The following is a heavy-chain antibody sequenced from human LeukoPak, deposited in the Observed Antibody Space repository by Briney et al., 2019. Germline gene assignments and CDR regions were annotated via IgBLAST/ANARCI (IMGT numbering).Heavy chain of an antibody. D-gene: IGHD3-9*01. Sequence: GGSLRLSCTASGFPFNAYALAWVRQAPGKGLEWVSAIRASGKDTYYADSVKGRFIISRDNSRDTLFLQMSSLTVEDTALYYCAKRGVTGYPKRAAFDVWGRGTMVSVSS. CDR2: IRASGKDT. V-gene: IGHV3-23*01. CDR3: AKRGVTGYPKRAAFDV. J-gene: IGHJ3*01. CDR1: GFPFNAYA.